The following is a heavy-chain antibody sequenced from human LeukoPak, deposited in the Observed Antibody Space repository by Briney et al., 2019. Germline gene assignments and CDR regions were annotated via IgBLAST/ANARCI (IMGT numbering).Heavy chain of an antibody. Sequence: SETLSLTCAVSGGSITNYYWHWIRQPPGKGLEWIGCIYYNGNTNYNPSLKSRVTISVDTSKNQFSLKLNSLTAADTAVYYCARTYSSAWHRLDYWGQGALVTVSS. D-gene: IGHD6-19*01. CDR3: ARTYSSAWHRLDY. V-gene: IGHV4-59*01. J-gene: IGHJ4*02. CDR1: GGSITNYY. CDR2: IYYNGNT.